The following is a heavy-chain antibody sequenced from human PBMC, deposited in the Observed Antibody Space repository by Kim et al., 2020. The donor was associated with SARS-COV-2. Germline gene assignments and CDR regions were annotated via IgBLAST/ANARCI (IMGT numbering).Heavy chain of an antibody. CDR3: ARRPAGVDW. CDR2: INHSGST. Sequence: SETLSLTCAVYGGSFSGHYWNWIRQPPGMGLEWIGEINHSGSTNYNPSLKSRVTLSVDTSKNQFSLKLSSVTAADTAVYYCARRPAGVDWWGQGTPVTVS. V-gene: IGHV4-34*01. J-gene: IGHJ4*02. CDR1: GGSFSGHY.